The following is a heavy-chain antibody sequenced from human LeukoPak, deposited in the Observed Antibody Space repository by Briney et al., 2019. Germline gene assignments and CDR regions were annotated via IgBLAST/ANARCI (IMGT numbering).Heavy chain of an antibody. V-gene: IGHV3-21*01. CDR3: ARLSRYCSGGSCDYYYYYMDV. CDR1: GFTVSSNY. CDR2: ISSSSSYI. D-gene: IGHD2-15*01. J-gene: IGHJ6*03. Sequence: GGSLRLSWAASGFTVSSNYMSWVRQAPGKGLEWVSSISSSSSYIYYADSVKGRFTISRDNAKNSLYLQMNSLRAEDTAVYYCARLSRYCSGGSCDYYYYYMDVWGKGTTVTVSS.